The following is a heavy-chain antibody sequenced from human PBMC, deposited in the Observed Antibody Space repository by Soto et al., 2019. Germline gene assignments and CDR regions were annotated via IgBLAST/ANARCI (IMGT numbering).Heavy chain of an antibody. Sequence: QLQLQESGPGLVKPSETLSLTCTVSGGSISSSSYYWGWIRQPPGKGLEWIGSIYYSGSTNYNPSLKSRVTISVDTSKNQFSLKLSSVTAADTAVYYCARVKGTVTHMNYYYYGMDVWGQGTTVTVSS. CDR1: GGSISSSSYY. J-gene: IGHJ6*02. CDR3: ARVKGTVTHMNYYYYGMDV. D-gene: IGHD4-4*01. CDR2: IYYSGST. V-gene: IGHV4-39*07.